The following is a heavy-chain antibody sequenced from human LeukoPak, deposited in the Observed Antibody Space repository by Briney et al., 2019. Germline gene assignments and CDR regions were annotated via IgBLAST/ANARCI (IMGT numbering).Heavy chain of an antibody. CDR3: TSGGRVH. V-gene: IGHV3-7*05. CDR1: GFPFSTYW. J-gene: IGHJ4*02. CDR2: INQDGSEK. D-gene: IGHD3-16*01. Sequence: GGSLRLSCAASGFPFSTYWMNWVRQAPGKGLECVATINQDGSEKYYVDSVRGRFTISRDNAKNSLYLQMHSLRVDDTAVYYCTSGGRVHWGQGTLVTVSS.